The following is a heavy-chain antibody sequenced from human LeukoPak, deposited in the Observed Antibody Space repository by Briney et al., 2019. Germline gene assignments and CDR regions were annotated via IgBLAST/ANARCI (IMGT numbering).Heavy chain of an antibody. D-gene: IGHD6-19*01. Sequence: PGRSLRLSCAASGFTFSSYGMHWVRQAPGKGLEWVAVISYDGSNKYYADSVKGRFTISRDNSKNTLYLQMNSLRAEDTAVYYCAKDGSSGWYYGYYYYYGMDVWGQGTTVTVSS. V-gene: IGHV3-30*18. CDR1: GFTFSSYG. J-gene: IGHJ6*02. CDR2: ISYDGSNK. CDR3: AKDGSSGWYYGYYYYYGMDV.